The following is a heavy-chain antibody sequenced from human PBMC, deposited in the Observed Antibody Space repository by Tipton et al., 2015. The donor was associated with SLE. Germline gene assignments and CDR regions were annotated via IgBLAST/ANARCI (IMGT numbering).Heavy chain of an antibody. Sequence: SLRLSCAASGFTFSDYYMSWIRQAPGKGLEWVSYISSSSSYTNYADSVKGRFTISRDNAKNSLYLQMNSLRAEDTAVYYCARRVAAGPKDYFDYWGQGTLVTVSS. CDR3: ARRVAAGPKDYFDY. D-gene: IGHD6-19*01. V-gene: IGHV3-11*03. J-gene: IGHJ4*02. CDR2: ISSSSSYT. CDR1: GFTFSDYY.